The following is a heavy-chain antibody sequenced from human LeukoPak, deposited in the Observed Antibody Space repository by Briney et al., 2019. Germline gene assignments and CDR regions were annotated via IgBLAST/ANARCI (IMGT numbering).Heavy chain of an antibody. V-gene: IGHV3-74*01. CDR1: GFTFNSYW. CDR3: ARARLLDPYDSSGYPDI. CDR2: INSDGSST. Sequence: GGSLRLSCAASGFTFNSYWMHWVRQAPGKGLVWVSRINSDGSSTSYADSVKGRFTISRDNSKNTLYLQMNSLRAEDTAVYYCARARLLDPYDSSGYPDIWGQGTMVTVSS. D-gene: IGHD3-22*01. J-gene: IGHJ3*02.